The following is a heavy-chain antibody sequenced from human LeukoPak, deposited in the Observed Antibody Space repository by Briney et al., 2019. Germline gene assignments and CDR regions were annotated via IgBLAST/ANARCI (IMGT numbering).Heavy chain of an antibody. V-gene: IGHV1-18*01. J-gene: IGHJ4*02. D-gene: IGHD3-22*01. CDR3: AGGYYYDSSGYLKLSFDY. Sequence: GASVKVSCKASGYTFTSYGISWVRQAPGQGLEWMGWISAYNGNTNYAQKLQGRVTMTTDTSTSTAYMELRSLRSDDTAVYYCAGGYYYDSSGYLKLSFDYWGQGTLVTVSS. CDR1: GYTFTSYG. CDR2: ISAYNGNT.